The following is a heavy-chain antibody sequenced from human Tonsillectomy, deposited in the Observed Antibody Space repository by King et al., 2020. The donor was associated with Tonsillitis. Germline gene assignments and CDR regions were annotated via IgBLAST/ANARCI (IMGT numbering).Heavy chain of an antibody. CDR1: GFTFSRYG. Sequence: VQLVESGGGVVQPGGSLRLSCAASGFTFSRYGIHWVRQAPGKGLEGVAFIRFDGSNKYYGDSVKGRFTISRDNSRNTLYLKMNSLRVEDTAVYYCAKDILHYYDSGNYFDYWGQGTLVTVSS. D-gene: IGHD3-10*01. V-gene: IGHV3-30*02. CDR3: AKDILHYYDSGNYFDY. CDR2: IRFDGSNK. J-gene: IGHJ4*02.